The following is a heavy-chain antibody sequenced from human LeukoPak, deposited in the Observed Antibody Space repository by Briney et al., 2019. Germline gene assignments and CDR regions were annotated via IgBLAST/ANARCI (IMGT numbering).Heavy chain of an antibody. J-gene: IGHJ4*02. D-gene: IGHD3-22*01. CDR3: TRDWSYYDSSGYDDFDY. V-gene: IGHV3-49*03. Sequence: PGGSLRLSCTASGFTFGDYAMSWFRQAPGKGLEWVGFIRSKAYGGTTEYAASVKGRFTISRDDSKSIAYLQMNSLKTEDTAVYYCTRDWSYYDSSGYDDFDYWGQGTLVTVSS. CDR1: GFTFGDYA. CDR2: IRSKAYGGTT.